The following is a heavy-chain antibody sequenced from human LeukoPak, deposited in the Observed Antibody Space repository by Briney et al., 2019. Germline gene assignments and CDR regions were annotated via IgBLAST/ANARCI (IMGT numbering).Heavy chain of an antibody. CDR3: ARAELRLTGYYYMDV. Sequence: SVKVSCKASGGTFSSYTISWVRQAPGQGLEWLGRIIPILGIANYAQKFQGRVTITADKSTSTAYMELSSLRSEDTAVYYCARAELRLTGYYYMDVWGKGTTVTVSS. D-gene: IGHD1-7*01. CDR1: GGTFSSYT. CDR2: IIPILGIA. V-gene: IGHV1-69*02. J-gene: IGHJ6*03.